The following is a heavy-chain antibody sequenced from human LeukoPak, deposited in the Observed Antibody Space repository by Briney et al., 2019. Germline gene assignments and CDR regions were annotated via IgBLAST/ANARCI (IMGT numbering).Heavy chain of an antibody. D-gene: IGHD3-10*01. J-gene: IGHJ4*02. CDR2: ISYGGSNK. CDR1: GFTFSSYA. V-gene: IGHV3-30-3*01. Sequence: GGSLRLSCAASGFTFSSYAMHWVRQAPGKGLEWVAVISYGGSNKYYADSVKGRFTISRDNSKNTLYLQMNSLRAEDTAVYYCASSVRFSYYFDYWGQGTLVTVSS. CDR3: ASSVRFSYYFDY.